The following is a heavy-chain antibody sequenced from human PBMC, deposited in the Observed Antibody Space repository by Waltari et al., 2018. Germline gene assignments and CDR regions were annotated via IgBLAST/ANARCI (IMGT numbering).Heavy chain of an antibody. CDR3: ARRGYCGIDCYSNYFDF. D-gene: IGHD2-21*01. CDR1: GGSFNFYY. CDR2: ITHSGST. J-gene: IGHJ4*02. Sequence: QVLLQQWGAGLLKPSETLSLTCAVYGGSFNFYYWSWIRPPPGEGLEWIGEITHSGSTNYNPSLKSRGSISVDTPNNQFSLKLTSVTAADTAAYYCARRGYCGIDCYSNYFDFWGQGTLVTVSS. V-gene: IGHV4-34*01.